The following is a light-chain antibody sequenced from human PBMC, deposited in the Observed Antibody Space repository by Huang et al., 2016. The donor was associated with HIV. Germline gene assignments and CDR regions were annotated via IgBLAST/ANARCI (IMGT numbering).Light chain of an antibody. CDR3: QQFNTYPYT. Sequence: IQLTQSPSSLSASVGDRVTIACRASQGIRTYLAGYQQRPGTAPTLLIHAASTLRSGVPERFSGGGSGTDFTLTINSLQPEDFATYYCQQFNTYPYTFGQGTTLEFK. J-gene: IGKJ2*01. V-gene: IGKV1-9*01. CDR2: AAS. CDR1: QGIRTY.